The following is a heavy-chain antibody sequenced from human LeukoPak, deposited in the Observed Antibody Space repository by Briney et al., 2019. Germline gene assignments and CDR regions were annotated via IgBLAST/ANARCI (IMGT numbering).Heavy chain of an antibody. CDR2: INHSGST. CDR3: ARHRGSSWYYYYMDV. J-gene: IGHJ6*03. D-gene: IGHD6-13*01. CDR1: GGSFSGYY. Sequence: PSETLSLTCAVYGGSFSGYYWSWIRQPPGKGLEWIGEINHSGSTNYKPSLKSRVTISVETSKNQFSLKLRSVTAADTAVYYCARHRGSSWYYYYMDVWGKGTTVTISS. V-gene: IGHV4-34*01.